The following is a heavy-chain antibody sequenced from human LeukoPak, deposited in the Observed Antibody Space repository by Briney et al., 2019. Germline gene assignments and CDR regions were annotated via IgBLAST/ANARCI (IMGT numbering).Heavy chain of an antibody. CDR1: GFTFSSYG. CDR3: AKAMVRGVMDY. J-gene: IGHJ4*02. CDR2: ISYDGSNK. Sequence: PGGSLRLSCAASGFTFSSYGMHWVRQAPGKGLEWVAVISYDGSNKYYADSVKGRFTISRDNSKNTLYLQMSSLRAEDTAVYYCAKAMVRGVMDYWGQGTLVTVSS. D-gene: IGHD3-10*01. V-gene: IGHV3-30*18.